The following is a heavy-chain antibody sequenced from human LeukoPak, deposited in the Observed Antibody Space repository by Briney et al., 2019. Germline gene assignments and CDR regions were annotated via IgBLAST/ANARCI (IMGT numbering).Heavy chain of an antibody. CDR1: GFTFSNAW. D-gene: IGHD2-15*01. CDR2: IKSKTDGGTT. CDR3: SGCSGGSCDTIDY. J-gene: IGHJ4*02. Sequence: GGSLRLSCAASGFTFSNAWMSWVRQAPGKGLEWVGRIKSKTDGGTTDYAAPVKGRFTIPRDDSKNTLYLQMNSLKTEDTAVYYCSGCSGGSCDTIDYWGQGTLVTVSS. V-gene: IGHV3-15*01.